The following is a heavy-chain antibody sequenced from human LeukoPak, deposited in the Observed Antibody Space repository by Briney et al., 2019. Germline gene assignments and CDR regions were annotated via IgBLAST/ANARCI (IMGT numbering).Heavy chain of an antibody. CDR1: GFSFSSYW. CDR2: INRDGSST. J-gene: IGHJ4*02. Sequence: GGSLRLSCAPSGFSFSSYWMHWVRQAPGKGLVWVSRINRDGSSTTYADSVKGRFTISRDNTKNTLYLQMNSLRVEDTAVYYCARDFGSGRAYWGQGTLVTVSS. V-gene: IGHV3-74*01. CDR3: ARDFGSGRAY. D-gene: IGHD3-10*01.